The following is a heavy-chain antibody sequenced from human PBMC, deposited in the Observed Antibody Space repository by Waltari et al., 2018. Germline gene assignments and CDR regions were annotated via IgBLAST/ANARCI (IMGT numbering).Heavy chain of an antibody. CDR2: IYHSGST. Sequence: QVQLQESGPGLVKPSETLSLTCAVSGYSISSGYYWGWLRQPPGKGLEWIGSIYHSGSTYYNPSLKSRVTISVDTSKNQFSLKLSSVTAADTAVYYCARDDSYCGGDCYFGWFDPWGQGTLVTVSS. D-gene: IGHD2-21*01. J-gene: IGHJ5*02. CDR1: GYSISSGYY. V-gene: IGHV4-38-2*02. CDR3: ARDDSYCGGDCYFGWFDP.